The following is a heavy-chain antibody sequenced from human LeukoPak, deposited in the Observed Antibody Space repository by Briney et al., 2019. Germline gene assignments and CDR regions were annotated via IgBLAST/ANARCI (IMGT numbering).Heavy chain of an antibody. Sequence: SETLSLTCTVSGGSISSYYWSWIRQPPGKGLEWIGYIYYSGSTNYNPSLKSRVTISVKTSKNQFSLKLSSVTAADTAVYYCARDRYYGSGSYPLDYWGQGTLVTVSS. CDR2: IYYSGST. CDR3: ARDRYYGSGSYPLDY. V-gene: IGHV4-59*01. CDR1: GGSISSYY. J-gene: IGHJ4*02. D-gene: IGHD3-10*01.